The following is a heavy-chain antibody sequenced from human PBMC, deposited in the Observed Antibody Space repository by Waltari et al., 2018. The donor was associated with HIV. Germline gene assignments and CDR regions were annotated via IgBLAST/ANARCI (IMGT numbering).Heavy chain of an antibody. V-gene: IGHV4-4*02. Sequence: QVQLQESGPGLVKPSGILSFTSAVSGGPIRSSNWRLCGRPPPGKVLEWSGEVYHSGSSNYNPSLKSRVTRSVDKSKNQFSLRLNSVTAADTAVYYCARAGLSSGRPFDCWGQGTLVIVSS. CDR2: VYHSGSS. D-gene: IGHD6-19*01. CDR1: GGPIRSSNW. J-gene: IGHJ4*02. CDR3: ARAGLSSGRPFDC.